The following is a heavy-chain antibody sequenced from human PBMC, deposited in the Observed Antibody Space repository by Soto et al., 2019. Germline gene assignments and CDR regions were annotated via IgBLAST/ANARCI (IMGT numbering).Heavy chain of an antibody. Sequence: EVQLLESGGGLVQPGGSLRLSCAASGFTFSSYAMSWVRQAPGKGLEWVSAISGSGGSTYYADSVKGRFTISRDSSRNTLYLQMNSLRAEDTAVYYCAKAPRKVAGTLYFDYWGQGTLVTVSS. CDR3: AKAPRKVAGTLYFDY. CDR1: GFTFSSYA. D-gene: IGHD6-19*01. V-gene: IGHV3-23*01. CDR2: ISGSGGST. J-gene: IGHJ4*02.